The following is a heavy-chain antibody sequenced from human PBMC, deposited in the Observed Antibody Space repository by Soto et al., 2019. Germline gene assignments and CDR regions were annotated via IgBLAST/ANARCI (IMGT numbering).Heavy chain of an antibody. J-gene: IGHJ4*02. D-gene: IGHD6-19*01. CDR2: IYWNDDK. CDR1: GFSLRTSGLG. CDR3: AHRPSGWYLFDY. V-gene: IGHV2-5*01. Sequence: QITLKESGPTLVRPTQTLTLTCTFSGFSLRTSGLGVGWIRQPPGKALEWLALIYWNDDKRYSPSLKARLTSTKDTSKNQVVLTMTNMDPVDTATYYCAHRPSGWYLFDYWGQGTLVTVSS.